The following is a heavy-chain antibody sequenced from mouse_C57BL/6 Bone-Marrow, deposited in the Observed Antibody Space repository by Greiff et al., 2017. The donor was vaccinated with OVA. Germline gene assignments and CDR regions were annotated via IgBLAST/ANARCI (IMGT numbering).Heavy chain of an antibody. CDR3: ARGGLTYGSSLRWYFDV. V-gene: IGHV1-26*01. J-gene: IGHJ1*03. CDR1: GYTFTDYY. CDR2: INPNNGGT. D-gene: IGHD1-1*01. Sequence: EVQLQQSGPELVKPGASVKISCKASGYTFTDYYMNWVKQSHGKSLEWIGDINPNNGGTSYNQKFKGKATLTVDKSSSTAYMELRSLTSEDSAVYYCARGGLTYGSSLRWYFDVWGTGTTVTVSS.